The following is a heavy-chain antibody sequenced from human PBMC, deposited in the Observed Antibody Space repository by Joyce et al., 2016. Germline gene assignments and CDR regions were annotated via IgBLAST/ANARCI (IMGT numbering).Heavy chain of an antibody. J-gene: IGHJ3*02. CDR3: ARMTLGGVGRPFDT. Sequence: QVALRESGPALVNPTQTLTLTCTFSGFSLSTSGLCVSWIRQHTGKALEWLAFINWDDEKYYSTSLETRLTISKDTSKNEVVLTMTNMDPVDTATDYCARMTLGGVGRPFDTWGEGTVVTVSS. D-gene: IGHD3-16*01. CDR1: GFSLSTSGLC. V-gene: IGHV2-70*01. CDR2: INWDDEK.